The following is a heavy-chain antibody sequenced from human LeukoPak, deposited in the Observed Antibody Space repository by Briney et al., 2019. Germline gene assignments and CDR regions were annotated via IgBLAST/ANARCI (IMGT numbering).Heavy chain of an antibody. D-gene: IGHD1-26*01. CDR1: EYSFSNYW. J-gene: IGHJ4*02. Sequence: GESLKISCKGSEYSFSNYWIGWVRQMPGKGLEWMGTIYPGDSDTRYSPSFQGQVTVSADKSISTAYLQWRSLKASDTAMYYCARRGKQSQFSASQGYFDYWGQGTLVTVSP. CDR2: IYPGDSDT. CDR3: ARRGKQSQFSASQGYFDY. V-gene: IGHV5-51*01.